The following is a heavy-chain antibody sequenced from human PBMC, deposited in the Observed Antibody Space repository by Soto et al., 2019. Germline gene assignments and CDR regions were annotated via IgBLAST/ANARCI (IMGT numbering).Heavy chain of an antibody. J-gene: IGHJ2*01. CDR3: ARVGAVASCYFDL. CDR2: IYYSGST. V-gene: IGHV4-59*01. Sequence: QVQLQESGPGLVKPSETLSLTCTVSGGSISSYYWSWIRQPPGKGLEWIGYIYYSGSTNYNPPLKRRTTLSVDTSERHFSLKLSSVTAADTAVYYCARVGAVASCYFDLWGRGTMVTVSS. D-gene: IGHD6-19*01. CDR1: GGSISSYY.